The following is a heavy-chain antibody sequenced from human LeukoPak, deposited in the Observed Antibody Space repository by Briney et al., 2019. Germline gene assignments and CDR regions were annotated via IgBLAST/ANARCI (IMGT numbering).Heavy chain of an antibody. D-gene: IGHD6-6*01. CDR2: TYYRSKWYN. V-gene: IGHV6-1*01. CDR3: ARSYSSSSWGHYYYYYMDV. CDR1: GDSVSSNSAA. J-gene: IGHJ6*03. Sequence: SQTLSLTCAISGDSVSSNSAAWNWIRQSPSRGLEWLGRTYYRSKWYNDYAVSVKSRITINPDTSKNQFSLQLNSVTPEDTAVYYCARSYSSSSWGHYYYYYMDVWGKGTTVTVSS.